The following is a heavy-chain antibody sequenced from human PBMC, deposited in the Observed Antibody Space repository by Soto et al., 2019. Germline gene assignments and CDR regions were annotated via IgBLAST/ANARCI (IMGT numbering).Heavy chain of an antibody. CDR3: AEGLGTGYYSYYMDV. CDR1: GFTFSSYT. J-gene: IGHJ6*03. CDR2: IIPILGIA. Sequence: PGESLRLSCAASGFTFSSYTISWVRQAPGQGLEWMGRIIPILGIANYAQKFQGRVTITADKSTSTAYMELSSLRSEDTAVYYCAEGLGTGYYSYYMDVWGKGTTVTVSS. D-gene: IGHD3-9*01. V-gene: IGHV1-69*02.